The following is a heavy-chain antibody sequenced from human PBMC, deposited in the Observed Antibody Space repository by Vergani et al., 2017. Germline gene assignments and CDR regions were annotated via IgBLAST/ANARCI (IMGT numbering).Heavy chain of an antibody. CDR2: ISYDGSNK. Sequence: QVQLVESGGGVVQPGRSLRLSCAASGFTFSSYAMHWVRQAPGKGLEWVAVISYDGSNKYYADSVKGRFTISRDNSKNTLYLQMNSLRAEDTAVYYCAKEYYYDSSGYPDYWGQGTLVTVSS. D-gene: IGHD3-22*01. V-gene: IGHV3-30-3*01. J-gene: IGHJ4*02. CDR3: AKEYYYDSSGYPDY. CDR1: GFTFSSYA.